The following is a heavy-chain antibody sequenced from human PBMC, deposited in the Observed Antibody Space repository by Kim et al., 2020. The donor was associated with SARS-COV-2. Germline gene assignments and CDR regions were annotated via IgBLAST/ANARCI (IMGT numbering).Heavy chain of an antibody. D-gene: IGHD3-16*01. V-gene: IGHV4-59*01. CDR2: GST. CDR3: ARCPHPLRFDR. Sequence: GSTNYNPSLKRRVTISVDTSKHQFSLKLSSVTAADTAVYYCARCPHPLRFDRWGRGTLVTVSS. J-gene: IGHJ2*01.